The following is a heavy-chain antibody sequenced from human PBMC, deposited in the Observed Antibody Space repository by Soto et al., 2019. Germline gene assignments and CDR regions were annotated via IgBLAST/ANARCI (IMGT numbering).Heavy chain of an antibody. V-gene: IGHV3-30-3*01. Sequence: QVQLVESGGGVVQPGRSLRLSCAASGFTFSSYAMHWVRQAPGKGLEWVAVISYDGSNKYYADSVKGRFTISRDNSKNTVCLQMNSLRAEDTAVYYCARDGGGGEQQLVLDYWGQGTLVTVSS. J-gene: IGHJ4*02. CDR3: ARDGGGGEQQLVLDY. CDR1: GFTFSSYA. CDR2: ISYDGSNK. D-gene: IGHD6-13*01.